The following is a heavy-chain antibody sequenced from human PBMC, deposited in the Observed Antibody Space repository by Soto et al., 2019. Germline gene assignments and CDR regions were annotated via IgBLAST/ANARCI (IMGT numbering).Heavy chain of an antibody. Sequence: GGSLRLSCAASGFTFSDYYMSWIRQAPGKGLEWVSYISSSSSYTNYADSVKGRFTISRDNAKNSLYLQMNSLRADDTAVYYCARTTVKGGWYLDYWGQGTLVTVSS. D-gene: IGHD6-19*01. V-gene: IGHV3-11*06. CDR3: ARTTVKGGWYLDY. CDR2: ISSSSSYT. J-gene: IGHJ4*02. CDR1: GFTFSDYY.